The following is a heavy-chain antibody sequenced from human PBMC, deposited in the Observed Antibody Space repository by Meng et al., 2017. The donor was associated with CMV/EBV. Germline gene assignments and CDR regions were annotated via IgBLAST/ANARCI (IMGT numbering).Heavy chain of an antibody. CDR2: IRSKAYGGTT. CDR3: TPGAVAGGEYYYYGMDV. CDR1: GFTFGDYA. D-gene: IGHD6-19*01. Sequence: GGSLRLSCPASGFTFGDYAMSWVRQAPGKGLGWVGFIRSKAYGGTTEYAASVKGRFTISRDDSKSIAYLQMNSLKTEDTAVYYCTPGAVAGGEYYYYGMDVWGQGTTVTVSS. J-gene: IGHJ6*02. V-gene: IGHV3-49*04.